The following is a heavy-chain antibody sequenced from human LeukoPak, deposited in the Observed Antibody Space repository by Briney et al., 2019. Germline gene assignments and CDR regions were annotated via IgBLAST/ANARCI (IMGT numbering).Heavy chain of an antibody. D-gene: IGHD4-23*01. CDR2: INPNSGGT. Sequence: GASVKVSCKASGYTFTGYYMHWVRQAPGQGLEWMGWINPNSGGTNYAQKLQGRVTMTRDTSISTAYMELSRLRSDDTAVYYCATIMIDYGGNSEGDAFDIWGQGTMVTVSS. CDR1: GYTFTGYY. V-gene: IGHV1-2*02. J-gene: IGHJ3*02. CDR3: ATIMIDYGGNSEGDAFDI.